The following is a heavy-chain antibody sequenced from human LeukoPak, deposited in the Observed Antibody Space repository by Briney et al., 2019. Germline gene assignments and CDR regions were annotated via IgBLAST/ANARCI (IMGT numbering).Heavy chain of an antibody. V-gene: IGHV3-53*01. CDR2: IYSGGGT. J-gene: IGHJ4*02. CDR1: GLIVSNNY. D-gene: IGHD3-22*01. Sequence: GGSLRLSCAASGLIVSNNYMNWVRQAPGRGLEWVSIIYSGGGTYYAESVKGRFTISRDNSKNTLYLQMNSLRADDTAVYYCARGCYYERSGYCPFDYWGPGTLVTVSS. CDR3: ARGCYYERSGYCPFDY.